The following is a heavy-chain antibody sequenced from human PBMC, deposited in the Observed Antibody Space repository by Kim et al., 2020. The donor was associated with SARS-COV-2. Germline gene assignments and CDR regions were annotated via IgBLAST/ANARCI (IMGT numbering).Heavy chain of an antibody. CDR1: GYSFTSYW. Sequence: GESLKISCKGSGYSFTSYWIGWVRQMPGKGLEWMGIIYPGDSDTRYSPSFQGQVTISADKSISTAYLQWSSLKASDTAMYYCARMVYSSGWYGYFDYWGQGTLVTVSS. J-gene: IGHJ4*02. CDR2: IYPGDSDT. D-gene: IGHD6-19*01. V-gene: IGHV5-51*01. CDR3: ARMVYSSGWYGYFDY.